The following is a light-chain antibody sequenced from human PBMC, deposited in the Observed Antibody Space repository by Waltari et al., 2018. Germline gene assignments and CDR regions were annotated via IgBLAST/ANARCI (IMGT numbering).Light chain of an antibody. CDR2: DVS. CDR3: TSYTSAASWV. Sequence: QSALTQPASVSGSPGQSITISCTGTSRDVGGYNYVCWFQQPPGRAPKLIIYDVSNRPSGVSTRFSGSKSANTASLTISGLQTEDEADYYCTSYTSAASWVFGAGTKLTVV. CDR1: SRDVGGYNY. V-gene: IGLV2-14*03. J-gene: IGLJ3*02.